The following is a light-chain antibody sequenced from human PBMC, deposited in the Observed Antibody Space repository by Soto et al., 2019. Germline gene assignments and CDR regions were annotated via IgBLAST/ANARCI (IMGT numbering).Light chain of an antibody. V-gene: IGLV2-11*01. CDR1: SSDVGGYNY. J-gene: IGLJ1*01. Sequence: QSVLTQPRSVSGSPRQSVTISCTGTSSDVGGYNYVSWYQQHPGKAPKLMIYVVSKRPSGGPDRFSGSKSGNTTSLTISGLQAEDEADYDCCSYAGSYTYVFGTGTKVTAL. CDR2: VVS. CDR3: CSYAGSYTYV.